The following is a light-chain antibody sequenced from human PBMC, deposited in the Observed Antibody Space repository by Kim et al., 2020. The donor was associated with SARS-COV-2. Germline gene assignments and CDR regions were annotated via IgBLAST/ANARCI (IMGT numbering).Light chain of an antibody. CDR1: TRPKQY. J-gene: IGLJ3*02. CDR3: QSADSSGAYKV. CDR2: KDS. V-gene: IGLV3-25*03. Sequence: SPGQTARITCSGDTRPKQYAYWYQQKPGQAPVLVIYKDSERPSGIPERFSGSSSGTTVTLSITGVQAEDEADYYCQSADSSGAYKVFGGGTQLTVL.